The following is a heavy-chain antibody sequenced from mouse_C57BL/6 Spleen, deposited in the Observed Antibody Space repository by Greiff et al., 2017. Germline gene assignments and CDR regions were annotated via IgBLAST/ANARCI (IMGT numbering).Heavy chain of an antibody. CDR2: ISYSGST. CDR1: GYSITSDY. D-gene: IGHD2-4*01. V-gene: IGHV3-8*01. CDR3: ARSSLYDYEGFAY. Sequence: DVKLVESGPGLAKPSQTLSLTCSVTGYSITSDYWNWIRKFPGNKLEYMGYISYSGSTYYNPSLKSRISITRDTSKNQYYLQLNSVTTEDTATYYCARSSLYDYEGFAYWGQGTLVTVSA. J-gene: IGHJ3*01.